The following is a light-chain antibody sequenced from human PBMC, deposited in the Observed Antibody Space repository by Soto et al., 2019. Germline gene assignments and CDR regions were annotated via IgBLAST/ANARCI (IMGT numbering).Light chain of an antibody. V-gene: IGLV2-14*01. CDR1: SSDVGGYKY. CDR2: EVS. J-gene: IGLJ7*01. Sequence: QSALTQPAAVSGSPGQSITISCTGTSSDVGGYKYVSWYQHQSGKAPKLMIYEVSNRPSGVSSRFSGSKSGNTASLTIAGLQAEDEADYYCSSYTSTSTLVFGGGTQLTVL. CDR3: SSYTSTSTLV.